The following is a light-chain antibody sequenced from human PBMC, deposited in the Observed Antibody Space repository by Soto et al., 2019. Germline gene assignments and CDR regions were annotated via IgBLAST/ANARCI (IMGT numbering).Light chain of an antibody. V-gene: IGKV3-20*01. CDR3: QQYGSSAWT. CDR1: QSVSSNF. Sequence: IVLTHSPATLSFSPGEIATLSVRASQSVSSNFLALYQQTPGQAPRLLIYGASNRATGIPDRFSGGGSGTDFTLTISRLEPEDFAVFYCQQYGSSAWTFGQGTKVDTK. CDR2: GAS. J-gene: IGKJ1*01.